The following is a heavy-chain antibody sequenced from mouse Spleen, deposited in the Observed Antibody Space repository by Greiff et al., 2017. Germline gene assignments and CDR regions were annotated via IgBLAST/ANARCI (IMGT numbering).Heavy chain of an antibody. CDR3: ARHEEGAWDSTGALGGFDY. J-gene: IGHJ2*01. CDR1: GYTFTEYT. V-gene: IGHV1-62-2*01. CDR2: FYPGSGSI. Sequence: VQLQQSGAELVKPGASVKLSCKASGYTFTEYTIHWVKQRSGQGLEWIGWFYPGSGSIKYNEKFKDKATLTADKSSSTVYMELSRLTSEDSAVYFCARHEEGAWDSTGALGGFDYWGQGTTLTVSS. D-gene: IGHD4-1*01.